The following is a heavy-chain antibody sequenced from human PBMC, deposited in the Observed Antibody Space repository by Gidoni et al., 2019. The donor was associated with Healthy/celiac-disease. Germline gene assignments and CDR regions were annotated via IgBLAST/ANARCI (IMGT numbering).Heavy chain of an antibody. Sequence: EVQLVESGGGSVQPGGSRRLSCAASGFTFSSYWMSWVRQAPGKGLEWVANIKQDGSERYYVDSVKGRFTISRDNAKNSLYLQMNGLRAEDTAVYYCAREYSSSWYGGTFDYWGQGTLVTVSS. CDR3: AREYSSSWYGGTFDY. V-gene: IGHV3-7*01. CDR1: GFTFSSYW. D-gene: IGHD6-13*01. J-gene: IGHJ4*02. CDR2: IKQDGSER.